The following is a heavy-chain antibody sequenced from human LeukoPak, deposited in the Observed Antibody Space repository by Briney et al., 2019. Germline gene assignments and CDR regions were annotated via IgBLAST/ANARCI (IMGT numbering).Heavy chain of an antibody. V-gene: IGHV4-39*01. CDR3: ARHGTVVVPAAMRGWFDP. Sequence: SETLSLTCTVSGGSISSSSYYWGWIRQPPGKGLEWIGSIYYSGSTYYNPSLKSRVTISVDTSKNQFSLKLSSVTAADTAVYYCARHGTVVVPAAMRGWFDPWGQGTLVTVSS. CDR1: GGSISSSSYY. J-gene: IGHJ5*02. CDR2: IYYSGST. D-gene: IGHD2-2*01.